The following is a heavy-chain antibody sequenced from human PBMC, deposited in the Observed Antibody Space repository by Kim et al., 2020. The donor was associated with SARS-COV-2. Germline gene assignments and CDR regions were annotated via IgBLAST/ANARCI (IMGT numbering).Heavy chain of an antibody. CDR3: ARAPIESWGMDV. CDR2: IYSGGST. D-gene: IGHD2-21*01. J-gene: IGHJ6*02. CDR1: GFTVSSNY. V-gene: IGHV3-53*01. Sequence: GGSLRLSCAASGFTVSSNYMSWVRQAPGKGLEWVSVIYSGGSTYYADSVKGRFTISRDNSKNTLYLQMNSLRAEDTAVYYCARAPIESWGMDVWGQGTTVTVSS.